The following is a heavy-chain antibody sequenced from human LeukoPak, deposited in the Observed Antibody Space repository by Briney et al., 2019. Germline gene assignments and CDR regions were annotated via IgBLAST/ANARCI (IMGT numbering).Heavy chain of an antibody. V-gene: IGHV1-46*01. CDR1: GYTFTSYY. CDR2: INPSGGST. J-gene: IGHJ3*02. CDR3: ARASYCSSTSCYWAFDI. Sequence: ASVKVSCKASGYTFTSYYMHWVRQAPGQGLEWIGIINPSGGSTSYAQKFQGRVTMTRDTSTSTVYMELSSLRSEDTAVYYCARASYCSSTSCYWAFDIWGQGTMVTVSS. D-gene: IGHD2-2*01.